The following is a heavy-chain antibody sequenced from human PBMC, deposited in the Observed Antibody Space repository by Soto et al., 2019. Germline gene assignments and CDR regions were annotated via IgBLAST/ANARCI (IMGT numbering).Heavy chain of an antibody. J-gene: IGHJ6*02. D-gene: IGHD6-19*01. CDR2: ISAYNGNT. Sequence: ASVKVSCKASGYTFTSYGISWVRQAPGQGLEWMGWISAYNGNTNYAQKLQGRVTMTTDTSTSTAYMELRSLRSDDTAVYYCARDPIAVAGTYYYGMDVWGQRTTVTVSS. V-gene: IGHV1-18*04. CDR1: GYTFTSYG. CDR3: ARDPIAVAGTYYYGMDV.